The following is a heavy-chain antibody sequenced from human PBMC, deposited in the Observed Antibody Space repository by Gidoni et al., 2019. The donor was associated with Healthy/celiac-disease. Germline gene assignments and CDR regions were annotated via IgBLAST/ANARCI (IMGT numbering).Heavy chain of an antibody. CDR2: ISAYNGNT. CDR3: ARVSGYDFWSGYYPFPHIHYYYYMDV. CDR1: GYTFTSYG. Sequence: QVQLVQSGAEVKKPGASVKVSCKASGYTFTSYGISWVRQAPGQGLEWMGWISAYNGNTNYAQKLQGRVTMTTDTSTSTAYMELRSLRSDDTAVYYCARVSGYDFWSGYYPFPHIHYYYYMDVWGKGTTVTVSS. D-gene: IGHD3-3*01. J-gene: IGHJ6*03. V-gene: IGHV1-18*01.